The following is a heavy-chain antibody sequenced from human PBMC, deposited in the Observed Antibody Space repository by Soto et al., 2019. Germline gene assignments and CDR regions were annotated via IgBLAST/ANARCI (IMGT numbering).Heavy chain of an antibody. D-gene: IGHD3-22*01. Sequence: PSETLSLTCTVSGGSISSSSYYWGWIRQPPGKGLEWIGEINHSGSTNYNPSLKSRVTISVDTSKNQFSLKLSSVTAADTAVYYCARGRAGWLSDAFDIWGQGTMVTVSS. CDR3: ARGRAGWLSDAFDI. CDR2: INHSGST. V-gene: IGHV4-39*07. CDR1: GGSISSSSYY. J-gene: IGHJ3*02.